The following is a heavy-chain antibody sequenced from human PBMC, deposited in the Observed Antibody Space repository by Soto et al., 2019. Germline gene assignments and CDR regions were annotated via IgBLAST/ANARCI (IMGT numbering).Heavy chain of an antibody. J-gene: IGHJ3*02. Sequence: QMQLVQSGPEVKKPGTSVKVSCKASGFTFTSSAXXXXXXXXXXXLEWIGWIVVGSGNTTYAQKFQERVTITRDMXXXXXXXXXXXXXXXXXXXXXXXXXXXXXXXXDIWGQGTMVTVSS. V-gene: IGHV1-58*02. CDR3: XXXXXXXXXXDI. CDR1: GFTFTSSA. CDR2: IVVGSGNT.